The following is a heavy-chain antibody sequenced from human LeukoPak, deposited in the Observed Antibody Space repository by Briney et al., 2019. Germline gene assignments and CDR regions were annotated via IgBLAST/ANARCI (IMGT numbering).Heavy chain of an antibody. Sequence: GGSLKLSCAASGFTFSSYAMHWVRQAPGKGLDWVAVKSYDGSNKYYADSVKGRFTISRDNSKNTLYLQMNSLRAEDTAVYYCAREEFGGVIAWAFDYWGQGTLVTVSS. CDR3: AREEFGGVIAWAFDY. V-gene: IGHV3-30-3*01. CDR1: GFTFSSYA. CDR2: KSYDGSNK. D-gene: IGHD3-16*01. J-gene: IGHJ4*02.